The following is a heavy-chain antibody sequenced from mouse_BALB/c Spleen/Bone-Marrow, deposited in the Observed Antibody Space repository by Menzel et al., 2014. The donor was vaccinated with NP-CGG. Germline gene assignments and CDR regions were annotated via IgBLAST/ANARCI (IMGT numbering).Heavy chain of an antibody. J-gene: IGHJ2*01. D-gene: IGHD2-10*01. CDR2: ISNGGGST. CDR1: GFTFXDYY. V-gene: IGHV5-12*02. CDR3: ARQGAYSYFDY. Sequence: EVQLVESGGGLVQPGGSLKLSCATSGFTFXDYYMYWVRQTPEKRLEWVAYISNGGGSTYYPDTVKGRFTISRDNAKNTLYLQMSRLKSEDTAMYYCARQGAYSYFDYWGQGTTLTVSS.